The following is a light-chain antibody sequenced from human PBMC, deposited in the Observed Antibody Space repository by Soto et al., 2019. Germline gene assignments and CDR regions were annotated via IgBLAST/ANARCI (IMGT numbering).Light chain of an antibody. CDR3: QQYNNWPPWT. Sequence: ETVMTQSPATLSVSPGERATLFRSASQSVSSNLAWYQQKPGQAPRLLIYGASTRATGIPARFSGSGSGTEFTLTISSLQSEDFAVYYCQQYNNWPPWTFGQGTKVDIK. CDR2: GAS. J-gene: IGKJ1*01. V-gene: IGKV3-15*01. CDR1: QSVSSN.